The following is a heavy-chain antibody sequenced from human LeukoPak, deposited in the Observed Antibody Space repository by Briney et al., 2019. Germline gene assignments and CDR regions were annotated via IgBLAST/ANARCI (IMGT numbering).Heavy chain of an antibody. D-gene: IGHD2-15*01. CDR2: VYYSGST. Sequence: SETLSLTFSVSGASISSYFWSWIRQPPGKGLEWIGYVYYSGSTNYNPSLKSRVTISVDTYKNQFSLKLSSVTAADTAVYYCARVRCSGGSCYSPVYYYYGMDVWGQGTTVTVSS. CDR3: ARVRCSGGSCYSPVYYYYGMDV. V-gene: IGHV4-59*01. J-gene: IGHJ6*02. CDR1: GASISSYF.